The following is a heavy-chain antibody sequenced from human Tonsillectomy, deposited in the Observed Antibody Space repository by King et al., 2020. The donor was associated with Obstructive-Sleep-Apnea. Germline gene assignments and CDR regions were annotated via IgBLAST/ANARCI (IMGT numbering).Heavy chain of an antibody. J-gene: IGHJ6*02. CDR1: GFTFTNYA. D-gene: IGHD2-15*01. V-gene: IGHV3-23*04. CDR3: AKDGTPEGSYYYVGMDV. CDR2: IRGSGDST. Sequence: VQLVESGGGLVKPGGSLRLSCAASGFTFTNYAISCVRQAPGQGLEWVSTIRGSGDSTYYAVSVKGRFTISRDNSKNTLYLKMNSLRAPDTDIYYCAKDGTPEGSYYYVGMDVWGQGTTVTVAS.